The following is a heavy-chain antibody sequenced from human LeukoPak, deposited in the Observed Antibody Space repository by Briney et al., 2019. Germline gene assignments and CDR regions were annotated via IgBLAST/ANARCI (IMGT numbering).Heavy chain of an antibody. V-gene: IGHV4-59*08. Sequence: PSETLSLTCTVSGGSISSYYWSWIRQPPGKGLEWIGYIYYSGSTNYNPSLKSRVTISIDTSKNQFSLKLSSVTAADTAVYYCARHGRGYDFDYWGQGTLATVSS. J-gene: IGHJ4*02. CDR1: GGSISSYY. CDR3: ARHGRGYDFDY. D-gene: IGHD1-26*01. CDR2: IYYSGST.